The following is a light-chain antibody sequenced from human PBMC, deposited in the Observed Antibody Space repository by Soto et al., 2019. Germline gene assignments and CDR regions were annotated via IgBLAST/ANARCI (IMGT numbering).Light chain of an antibody. CDR2: DVN. V-gene: IGLV2-14*01. CDR1: SSDVGGYNY. Sequence: VRTPPASVSVSIGVSVAISCTGTSSDVGGYNYVSWYQQHAGKAPKLMIYDVNNRPSGVSNRFSGSKSGNTASLTISGLQAEDEADYYCCSYRSSSTYVFGTRTKVTVL. CDR3: CSYRSSSTYV. J-gene: IGLJ1*01.